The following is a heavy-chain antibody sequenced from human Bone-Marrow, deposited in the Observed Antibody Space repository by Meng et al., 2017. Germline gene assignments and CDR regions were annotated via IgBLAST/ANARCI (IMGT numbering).Heavy chain of an antibody. CDR1: GGSFSGYY. CDR2: INHSGST. Sequence: SETLSLTCAVYGGSFSGYYWSWIRQPPGKGLEWIGEINHSGSTNYNTSLKRRVTISVDTSKNQFSLKLSSVTAADTAVYYFARVGGGRDGYFDYWGQGTLVTVSS. J-gene: IGHJ4*02. D-gene: IGHD5-24*01. V-gene: IGHV4-34*01. CDR3: ARVGGGRDGYFDY.